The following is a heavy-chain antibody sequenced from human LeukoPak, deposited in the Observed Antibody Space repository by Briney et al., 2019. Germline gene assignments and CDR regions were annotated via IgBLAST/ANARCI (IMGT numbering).Heavy chain of an antibody. V-gene: IGHV4-4*07. CDR3: ARDQYYYGSGSLYMDV. D-gene: IGHD3-10*01. J-gene: IGHJ6*03. CDR1: GGSISSYY. CDR2: IYTSGST. Sequence: SETLSLTCTVSGGSISSYYWSWIRQPAGKGLEWIGRIYTSGSTNYNPSLKSRVTMSVDTSKNQFSLKLSSVTAADTAVHYCARDQYYYGSGSLYMDVWGKGTTVTISS.